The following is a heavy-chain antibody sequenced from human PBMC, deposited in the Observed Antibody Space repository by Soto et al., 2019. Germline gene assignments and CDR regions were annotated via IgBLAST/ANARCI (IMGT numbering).Heavy chain of an antibody. J-gene: IGHJ4*02. Sequence: SETLSLTCAVYGGSFSGYYWSWVRLPPGKGLEWIGEISHTGTTNYNPSLKSRVTMSVDKPKNQFSLNLTSVTAADTAVYYCARVISSRDEYFDYWGQGTVVTVSS. D-gene: IGHD2-2*01. V-gene: IGHV4-34*01. CDR1: GGSFSGYY. CDR3: ARVISSRDEYFDY. CDR2: ISHTGTT.